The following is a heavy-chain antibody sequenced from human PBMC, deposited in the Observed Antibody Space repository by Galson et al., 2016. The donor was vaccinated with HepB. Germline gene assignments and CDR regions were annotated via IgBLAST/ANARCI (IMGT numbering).Heavy chain of an antibody. D-gene: IGHD1-26*01. V-gene: IGHV1-69*06. CDR1: GGTFSSYT. CDR2: IIPIFGTA. J-gene: IGHJ4*02. Sequence: SVKVSCKASGGTFSSYTISWVRQAPGQGLEWMGGIIPIFGTANYAQKFQGRVTITADKSTSTAYMELSSLRSEDTAVYYCARDGGGRSGATAYWGQGTLVTVSS. CDR3: ARDGGGRSGATAY.